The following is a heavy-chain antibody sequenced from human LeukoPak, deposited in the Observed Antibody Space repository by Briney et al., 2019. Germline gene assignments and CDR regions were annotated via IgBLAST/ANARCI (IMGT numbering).Heavy chain of an antibody. Sequence: GGSLRLSCAASGFTFDDYGMSWVRQAPGKGLEWVSGINWNGGSTGYADSVKGRFTISRDNAKNSLYLQMNSLRAEDTAVYYCARVLEDYYDSSGYYTLGYWGQGTLVTVSS. V-gene: IGHV3-20*04. J-gene: IGHJ4*02. CDR3: ARVLEDYYDSSGYYTLGY. D-gene: IGHD3-22*01. CDR2: INWNGGST. CDR1: GFTFDDYG.